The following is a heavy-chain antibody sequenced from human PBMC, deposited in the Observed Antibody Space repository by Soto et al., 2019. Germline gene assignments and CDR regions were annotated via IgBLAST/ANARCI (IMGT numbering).Heavy chain of an antibody. CDR1: GASIIGYY. V-gene: IGHV4-4*07. J-gene: IGHJ5*02. Sequence: SETLSLTCTVSGASIIGYYWSWSRKSAGKGLEWIGRIYATGTTDYNPSLKSRVMMSVDTSKKQFSLKLRSVTAADTAVYYCVRDGTKTLRDWFDPWGQGISVTVSS. CDR2: IYATGTT. D-gene: IGHD1-1*01. CDR3: VRDGTKTLRDWFDP.